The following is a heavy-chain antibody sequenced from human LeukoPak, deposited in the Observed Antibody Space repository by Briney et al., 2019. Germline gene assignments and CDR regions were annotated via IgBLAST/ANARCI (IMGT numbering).Heavy chain of an antibody. CDR1: GGSISSGDYY. J-gene: IGHJ4*02. V-gene: IGHV4-30-4*01. Sequence: PSQTLSLTCTVSGGSISSGDYYWSWIRQPPGKGLEWIGYIYYSGSTYYNPSLKSRVTISVDTSKNQFSLKLSSVTAADTVVYYCARVGITMVRGVIAPYYFDYWGQGTLVTVSS. D-gene: IGHD3-10*01. CDR2: IYYSGST. CDR3: ARVGITMVRGVIAPYYFDY.